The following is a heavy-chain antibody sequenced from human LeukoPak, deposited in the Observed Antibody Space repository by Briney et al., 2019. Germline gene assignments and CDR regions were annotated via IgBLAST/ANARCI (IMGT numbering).Heavy chain of an antibody. V-gene: IGHV3-48*02. CDR3: APDFNRGGRDHY. CDR2: ISIGSDNI. Sequence: GGSLRLSCAASGFTFSSYAMHGVRQAPGKGLEWVSFISIGSDNIDYADSVRGRFTISRDNAKNSLYLEMSSLRDEDTAVYYCAPDFNRGGRDHYWGQGTLVTVSS. CDR1: GFTFSSYA. J-gene: IGHJ4*02. D-gene: IGHD2-15*01.